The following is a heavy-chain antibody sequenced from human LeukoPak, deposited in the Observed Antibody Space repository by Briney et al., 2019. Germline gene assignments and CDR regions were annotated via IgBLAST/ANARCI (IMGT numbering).Heavy chain of an antibody. J-gene: IGHJ4*02. CDR1: GFTFSSYA. V-gene: IGHV3-23*01. CDR3: AEELMGTIFGVVIILGYFDY. CDR2: ISGSGGST. D-gene: IGHD3-3*01. Sequence: GGSLRLSCAASGFTFSSYAMSWVRQAPGKGLEWVSAISGSGGSTYYADSVKGRFTVSRDSSKNTLYLQMNSLRAEDTAVYYCAEELMGTIFGVVIILGYFDYWGQGTLVTVSS.